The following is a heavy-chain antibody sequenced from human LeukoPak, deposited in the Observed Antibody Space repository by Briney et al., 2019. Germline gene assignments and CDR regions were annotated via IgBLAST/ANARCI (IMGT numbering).Heavy chain of an antibody. Sequence: GGSLRLSCAASGFTFSSYSMNWVRQAPGKGLEWVSAISGSGGSTYYADSVKGRFTISRDNSKNTLYLQMNSLRAEDTAVYYCAKDLITGTTDYYYGMDVWGQGTTVTVSS. V-gene: IGHV3-23*01. CDR2: ISGSGGST. CDR3: AKDLITGTTDYYYGMDV. J-gene: IGHJ6*02. CDR1: GFTFSSYS. D-gene: IGHD1-7*01.